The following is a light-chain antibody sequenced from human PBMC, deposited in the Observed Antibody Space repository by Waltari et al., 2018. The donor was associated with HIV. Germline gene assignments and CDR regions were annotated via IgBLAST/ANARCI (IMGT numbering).Light chain of an antibody. J-gene: IGLJ1*01. CDR2: EVS. Sequence: QSALTQPASVSGSPGQSLTISCTGTSSDVGGYNYVSWYQQHPGKAPKLMIYEVSNLPSGVSNRFAGSKSGNTASLTISGLQAEDEADYYCSSYTSSSTLGVFGTGTKVTVL. CDR1: SSDVGGYNY. CDR3: SSYTSSSTLGV. V-gene: IGLV2-14*01.